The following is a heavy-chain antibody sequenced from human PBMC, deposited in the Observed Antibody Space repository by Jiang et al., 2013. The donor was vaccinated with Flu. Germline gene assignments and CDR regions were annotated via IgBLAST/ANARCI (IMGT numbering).Heavy chain of an antibody. Sequence: KPTQTLTLTCAVSGFSVSTSGMRVNWIRQPPGKALEWLARIDWDDEKFYRASLKTRLTISKDTSKNXVVLKMTNMDLVDTATYYCARIGPLDALDIWGQGTMVTVSS. CDR2: IDWDDEK. V-gene: IGHV2-70*04. CDR1: GFSVSTSGMR. CDR3: ARIGPLDALDI. J-gene: IGHJ3*02.